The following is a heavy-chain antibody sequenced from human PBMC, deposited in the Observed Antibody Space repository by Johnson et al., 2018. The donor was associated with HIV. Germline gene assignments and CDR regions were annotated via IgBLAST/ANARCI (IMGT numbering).Heavy chain of an antibody. D-gene: IGHD1-7*01. CDR2: IYSGGST. CDR3: ARAPQTYNWNYMMAFDM. Sequence: VQLVEYGGGLVKPGGSLRLSCAASGFTVSSNYMSWVRQAPGKGLEWVSVIYSGGSTYYADSVKGRFTISRDISKNTLDLQMNSLRAEDTAVYYCARAPQTYNWNYMMAFDMWGQGTMVTVSP. CDR1: GFTVSSNY. J-gene: IGHJ3*02. V-gene: IGHV3-66*01.